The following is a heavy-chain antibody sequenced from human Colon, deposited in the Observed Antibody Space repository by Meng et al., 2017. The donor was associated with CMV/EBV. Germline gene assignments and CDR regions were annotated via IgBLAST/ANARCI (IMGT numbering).Heavy chain of an antibody. Sequence: ASVTVSCKASGYIFNHYGLNWVRQAPGQGLEWLGWISGFNGKTYFAQNFQDRLTLTTDTSASTTHTELRGLKSDDSAIYYCARGYDYANYVPIDSWGQGTLVTVSS. V-gene: IGHV1-18*01. CDR1: GYIFNHYG. CDR3: ARGYDYANYVPIDS. D-gene: IGHD3-16*01. CDR2: ISGFNGKT. J-gene: IGHJ4*02.